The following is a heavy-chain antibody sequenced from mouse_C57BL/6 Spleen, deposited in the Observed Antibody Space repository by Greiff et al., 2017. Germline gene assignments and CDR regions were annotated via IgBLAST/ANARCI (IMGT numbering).Heavy chain of an antibody. J-gene: IGHJ1*03. CDR2: INYDGSST. D-gene: IGHD1-1*01. CDR1: GFTFSDYY. V-gene: IGHV5-16*01. Sequence: EVMLVESEGGLVQPGSSMKLSCTASGFTFSDYYMAWVRQVPEKGLEWVANINYDGSSTYYLDSLKSRFIISRDNAKNILYLQMSSLKSEDTATYYCARAPYYYGSSYGFYWYFDVWGTGTTVTVSS. CDR3: ARAPYYYGSSYGFYWYFDV.